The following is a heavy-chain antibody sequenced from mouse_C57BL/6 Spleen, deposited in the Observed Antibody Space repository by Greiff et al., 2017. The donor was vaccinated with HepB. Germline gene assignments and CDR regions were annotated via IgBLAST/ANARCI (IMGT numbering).Heavy chain of an antibody. CDR1: GYTFTDYE. Sequence: QVQLQQSGAELVRPGASVTLSCKASGYTFTDYEMHWVKQTPVHGLEWIGAIDPETGGTAYNQKFKGKAILTADKSSSTAYMELRSLTSEDSAVYYCTRWAPTVGKGAMDYWGQGTSVTVSS. CDR2: IDPETGGT. CDR3: TRWAPTVGKGAMDY. V-gene: IGHV1-15*01. D-gene: IGHD1-1*01. J-gene: IGHJ4*01.